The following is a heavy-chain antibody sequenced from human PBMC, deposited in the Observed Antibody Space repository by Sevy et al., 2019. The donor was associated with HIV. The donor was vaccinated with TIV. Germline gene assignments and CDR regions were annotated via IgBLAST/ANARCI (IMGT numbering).Heavy chain of an antibody. Sequence: SETLSLTCTVSGGSITSLYWNWIRQPPGKRLEWIANIYYNGHINYNPSLKSRVTLSLDTSKNQFSLRLGSVTAADTAMYYCAGENAWGRGYSWGQGTLVTVSS. D-gene: IGHD1-26*01. V-gene: IGHV4-59*08. J-gene: IGHJ4*02. CDR1: GGSITSLY. CDR3: AGENAWGRGYS. CDR2: IYYNGHI.